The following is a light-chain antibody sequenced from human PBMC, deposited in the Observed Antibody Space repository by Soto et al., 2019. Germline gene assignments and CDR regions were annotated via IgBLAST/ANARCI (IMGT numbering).Light chain of an antibody. CDR3: QQYYTTPPWT. CDR1: QSILYSSNNKNY. CDR2: WAS. J-gene: IGKJ1*01. Sequence: DIVMTQSPDSLAVSLGERATINCKSSQSILYSSNNKNYLAWYQQKPGQPPKLLIYWASTRGSGVPDRFSGSGSGTDFTLTISSLQAEDVAVYCCQQYYTTPPWTFGQGTKVEI. V-gene: IGKV4-1*01.